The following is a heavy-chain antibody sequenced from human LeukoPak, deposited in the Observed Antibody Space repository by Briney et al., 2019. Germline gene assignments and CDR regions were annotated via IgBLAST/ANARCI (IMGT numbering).Heavy chain of an antibody. J-gene: IGHJ4*02. CDR2: IYYSGTT. CDR1: VGAISSGDYY. D-gene: IGHD3-10*01. Sequence: SETLSLTCTVSVGAISSGDYYWSWIRQPPGKGLDWIGYIYYSGTTYYNPSLKSRVTISVDTSRDQFSLKLSSVTAADTAVYYCARCHYGSGPNYFDYWGQGTLVTVSS. CDR3: ARCHYGSGPNYFDY. V-gene: IGHV4-30-4*08.